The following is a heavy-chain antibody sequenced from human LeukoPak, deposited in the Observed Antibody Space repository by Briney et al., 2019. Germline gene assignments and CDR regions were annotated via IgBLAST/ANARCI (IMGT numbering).Heavy chain of an antibody. Sequence: GGSLRLSCTVSGFTFSGYEMNWVRQAPGKGLEWGSYISSSGSTIFYADSVKGRFTISRDNAKNSLYLQMNSLRAEDTAVYYCARRGIQLWPHDDYWGQGTLVTVSS. CDR3: ARRGIQLWPHDDY. CDR1: GFTFSGYE. V-gene: IGHV3-48*03. D-gene: IGHD5-18*01. J-gene: IGHJ4*02. CDR2: ISSSGSTI.